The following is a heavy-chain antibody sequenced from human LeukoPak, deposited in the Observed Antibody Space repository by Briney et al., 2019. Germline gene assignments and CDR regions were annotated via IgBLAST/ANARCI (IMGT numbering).Heavy chain of an antibody. J-gene: IGHJ4*02. CDR2: IYPGDSDT. Sequence: GASLKISCKGSGYSFTSNWIAWVRQLPGKGLEWMGIIYPGDSDTRYSPSFQGQVTISADKSISIAYLQWSSLKASDTAMYYCARQNQYNYGYPDNWGQGTLVTVSS. CDR3: ARQNQYNYGYPDN. D-gene: IGHD5-18*01. V-gene: IGHV5-51*01. CDR1: GYSFTSNW.